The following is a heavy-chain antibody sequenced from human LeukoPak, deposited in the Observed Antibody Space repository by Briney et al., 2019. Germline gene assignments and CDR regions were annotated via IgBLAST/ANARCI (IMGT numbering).Heavy chain of an antibody. Sequence: GGSLRLSCAASGFTFDDYAMHWVRQAPGKGLEWVSGISWNSGSIGYADSEKGRFTISRDNAKNSLYLQMNRLRAEDTALYYCNAAAAYYYGMDVWGQGTTVTVSS. CDR1: GFTFDDYA. D-gene: IGHD6-13*01. CDR2: ISWNSGSI. CDR3: NAAAAYYYGMDV. J-gene: IGHJ6*02. V-gene: IGHV3-9*01.